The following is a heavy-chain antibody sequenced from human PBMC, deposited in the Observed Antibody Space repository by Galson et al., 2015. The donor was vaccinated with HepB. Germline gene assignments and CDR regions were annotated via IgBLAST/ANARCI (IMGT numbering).Heavy chain of an antibody. V-gene: IGHV3-23*01. CDR3: AKDTTPGRVRDGDIDH. J-gene: IGHJ5*02. CDR2: ISGGGTRT. D-gene: IGHD3-10*01. CDR1: GFTFSNYA. Sequence: SLRLSCAASGFTFSNYAMNWVRQAPGKGLEWVSAISGGGTRTYCADSVKGRFTIPRDTSKNTLYLQMNSLRADDTAVYYCAKDTTPGRVRDGDIDHWGQGTLVTVSS.